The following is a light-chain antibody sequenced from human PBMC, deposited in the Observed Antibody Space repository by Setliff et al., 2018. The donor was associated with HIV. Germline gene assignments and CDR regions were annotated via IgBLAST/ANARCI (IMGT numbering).Light chain of an antibody. J-gene: IGLJ1*01. CDR1: SGDVGRYNL. Sequence: QSALTKPASVSGSPGPSITISCTGTSGDVGRYNLVSWYQQQPGKPPKLMIYQASKRPSGVSNRFSGSKSGNTASLTISGLQAEDEADSYCCSNTGSNTYVFGTGTKVTVL. CDR3: CSNTGSNTYV. V-gene: IGLV2-23*01. CDR2: QAS.